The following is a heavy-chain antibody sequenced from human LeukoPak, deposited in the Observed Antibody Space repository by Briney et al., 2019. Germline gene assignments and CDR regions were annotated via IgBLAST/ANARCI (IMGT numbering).Heavy chain of an antibody. CDR1: GFTFSNAW. Sequence: GGSLRLSCAASGFTFSNAWMHWVRQAPGKGLVWVSRLNSDGSSTSYADSVKGRFTISRDNAKNTLYLQMNSLRAEDMAVYYCARSRYSGSSHDYWGQGTLVTVSS. CDR3: ARSRYSGSSHDY. CDR2: LNSDGSST. D-gene: IGHD1-26*01. V-gene: IGHV3-74*01. J-gene: IGHJ4*02.